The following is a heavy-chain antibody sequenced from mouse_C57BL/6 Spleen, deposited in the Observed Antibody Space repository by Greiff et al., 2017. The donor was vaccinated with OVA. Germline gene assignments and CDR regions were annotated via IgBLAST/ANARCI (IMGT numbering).Heavy chain of an antibody. CDR3: ARITTVVAGNAMDY. D-gene: IGHD1-1*01. J-gene: IGHJ4*01. Sequence: VKLMESGPELVKPGASVKISCKASGYAFSSSWMNWVKQRPGKGLEWIGRIYPGDGDTNYNGKFKGKATLTADKSSSTAYMQLSSLTSEDSAVYFCARITTVVAGNAMDYWGQGTSVTVSS. V-gene: IGHV1-82*01. CDR2: IYPGDGDT. CDR1: GYAFSSSW.